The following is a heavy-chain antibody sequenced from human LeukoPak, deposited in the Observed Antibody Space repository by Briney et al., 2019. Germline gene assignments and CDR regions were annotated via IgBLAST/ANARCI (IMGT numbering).Heavy chain of an antibody. Sequence: TETLSLICTASGGSISSYYWSWLRQPPGQGLEWIGYLSYSGSTNYHSTLKSRVTISVDTSKNQFYLKLSSVTAADTAVYYCARGYCSGGTCYRTFFDQWGKGTLVTLSS. CDR3: ARGYCSGGTCYRTFFDQ. CDR1: GGSISSYY. V-gene: IGHV4-59*01. CDR2: LSYSGST. J-gene: IGHJ4*02. D-gene: IGHD2-15*01.